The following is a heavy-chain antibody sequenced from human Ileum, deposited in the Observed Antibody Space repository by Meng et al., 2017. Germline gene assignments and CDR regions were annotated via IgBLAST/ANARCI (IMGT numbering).Heavy chain of an antibody. D-gene: IGHD3-10*01. CDR2: INHSGST. J-gene: IGHJ5*02. Sequence: QVQLPPWVAGPLKPSETLSLSCAVYGGTFGGDDWSWIRQPPGKGLEWIGKINHSGSTNYNPSLKSRVTISVDTSKNQFSLKLSSVTAADTAVYYCARGRGLIWFGEWFDPWGQGTLVTVSS. CDR1: GGTFGGDD. CDR3: ARGRGLIWFGEWFDP. V-gene: IGHV4-34*01.